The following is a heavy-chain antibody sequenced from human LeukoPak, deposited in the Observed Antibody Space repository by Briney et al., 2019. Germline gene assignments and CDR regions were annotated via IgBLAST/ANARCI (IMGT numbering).Heavy chain of an antibody. J-gene: IGHJ6*02. V-gene: IGHV3-66*01. D-gene: IGHD6-19*01. CDR1: GFTVSSNY. Sequence: GGSLRLSCAASGFTVSSNYMSWVRQAPGKGLEWVSVIYSGGSTYYADSVKGRFTISRDNSKNTLYLQMNSLRAEDTAVYYCARGTPSSSGWLYYGMDVWGQGTTVTVSS. CDR3: ARGTPSSSGWLYYGMDV. CDR2: IYSGGST.